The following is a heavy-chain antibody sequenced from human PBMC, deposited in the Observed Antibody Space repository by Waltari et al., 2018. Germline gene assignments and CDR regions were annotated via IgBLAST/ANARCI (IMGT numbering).Heavy chain of an antibody. CDR1: GGPFSSYA. J-gene: IGHJ4*02. CDR3: AREVAYYFDY. V-gene: IGHV1-69*04. CDR2: IIPILGIA. Sequence: QVQLVQSGAEVKKPGSSVKVSCKASGGPFSSYATRWVRQAPGQGLEWMGRIIPILGIANYAQKFQGRVTITADKSTSTAYMELSSLRSEDTAVYYCAREVAYYFDYWGQGTLVTVSS.